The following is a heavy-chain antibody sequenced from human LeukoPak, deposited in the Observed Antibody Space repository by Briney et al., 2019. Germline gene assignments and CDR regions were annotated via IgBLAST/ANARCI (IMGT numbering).Heavy chain of an antibody. CDR2: IKQDGSEK. V-gene: IGHV3-7*01. J-gene: IGHJ3*02. D-gene: IGHD6-13*01. CDR3: ARGAYSSSWSDAFDI. Sequence: GVSLRLSCAASGFTFSSYWMSWVRQAPGKGLEWVANIKQDGSEKYYVDSVKGRFTISRDNAKNSLYLQMNSLRAEDTAVYYCARGAYSSSWSDAFDIWGQGTMVTVSS. CDR1: GFTFSSYW.